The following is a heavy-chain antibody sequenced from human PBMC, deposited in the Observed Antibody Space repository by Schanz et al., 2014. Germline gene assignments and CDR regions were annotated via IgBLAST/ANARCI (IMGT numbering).Heavy chain of an antibody. D-gene: IGHD3-22*01. CDR2: IVPIAGIT. Sequence: QVQLVQSGAEVKKPGPSVKVSCKASGYTFTDYGVIWVRQAPGQGLEWMGRIVPIAGITNYAQRFQGRVTITADKSSDTAYMELSSLRSEDTAVYYCAREVGLYDRGWFDPWGQGTLVTVSS. J-gene: IGHJ5*02. CDR1: GYTFTDYG. CDR3: AREVGLYDRGWFDP. V-gene: IGHV1-69*04.